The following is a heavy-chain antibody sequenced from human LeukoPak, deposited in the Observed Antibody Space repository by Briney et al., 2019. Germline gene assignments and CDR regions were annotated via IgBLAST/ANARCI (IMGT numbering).Heavy chain of an antibody. J-gene: IGHJ4*02. CDR1: GYTFTSYG. V-gene: IGHV1-18*01. CDR2: ISAYNGNT. CDR3: ARTTVDYYDSSGYYSY. Sequence: ASVRVSCKASGYTFTSYGISWVRQAPGQGLEWMGWISAYNGNTNCAQKLQGRVTMTTDTSTSTAYMELRSLRSDDTAVYYCARTTVDYYDSSGYYSYWGQGTLVTVSS. D-gene: IGHD3-22*01.